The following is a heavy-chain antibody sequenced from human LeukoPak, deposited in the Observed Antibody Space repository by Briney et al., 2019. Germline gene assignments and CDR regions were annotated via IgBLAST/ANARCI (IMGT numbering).Heavy chain of an antibody. Sequence: GGSLRLSCAASGFTFSTYAMSWVRQAPGKGLEWVSAISGSGDSTSYADSVKGRFTFSRDNSKNTLYLQMSSLKAEDTAVYYCAKFGCGTTSCSYYYGMDVWGQGTTITVSS. D-gene: IGHD2-2*01. CDR1: GFTFSTYA. CDR2: ISGSGDST. J-gene: IGHJ6*02. V-gene: IGHV3-23*01. CDR3: AKFGCGTTSCSYYYGMDV.